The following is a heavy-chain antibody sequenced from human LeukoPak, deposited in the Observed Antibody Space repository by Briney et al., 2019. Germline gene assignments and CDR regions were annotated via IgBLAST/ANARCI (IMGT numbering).Heavy chain of an antibody. CDR3: AKARGPLLGGYFDY. CDR1: GFTFSSYG. CDR2: IRYDGSNK. J-gene: IGHJ4*02. D-gene: IGHD2-21*02. V-gene: IGHV3-30*02. Sequence: PGGSLRLSCAASGFTFSSYGMHWVRQAPGKGLEWVAFIRYDGSNKYYADSVKGRFTISRDNSKNTLYLQMNSLRAEDTAVYYCAKARGPLLGGYFDYWGQGTLVTVSS.